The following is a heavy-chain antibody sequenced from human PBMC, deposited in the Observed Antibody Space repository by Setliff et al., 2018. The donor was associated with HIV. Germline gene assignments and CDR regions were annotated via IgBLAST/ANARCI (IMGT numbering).Heavy chain of an antibody. Sequence: ASVKVSCKASGYILSDYYMHWVRQVPGRGLEWMGWINPNSGGTDYAQKFRGRVTMTRDTSISTAYMGLSRLTSDDTAVYYCARGPNYYDRGSYYNFDYWGEGTLVTVSS. D-gene: IGHD3-22*01. CDR1: GYILSDYY. V-gene: IGHV1-2*02. J-gene: IGHJ4*02. CDR3: ARGPNYYDRGSYYNFDY. CDR2: INPNSGGT.